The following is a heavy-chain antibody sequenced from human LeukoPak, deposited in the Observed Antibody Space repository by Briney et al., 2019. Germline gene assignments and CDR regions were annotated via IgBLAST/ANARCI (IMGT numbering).Heavy chain of an antibody. CDR1: VYSLSSGYY. Sequence: PSDTLSLTCAVSVYSLSSGYYWGWIRQPPGQGLEWIGSIYHSGSTYYNPSLKSRVTISVDTSKNQFSLKLSSVTAADTAVYYCARGTRGSTYTYYFDYWGQGTLVTVSS. J-gene: IGHJ4*02. CDR2: IYHSGST. D-gene: IGHD6-13*01. V-gene: IGHV4-38-2*01. CDR3: ARGTRGSTYTYYFDY.